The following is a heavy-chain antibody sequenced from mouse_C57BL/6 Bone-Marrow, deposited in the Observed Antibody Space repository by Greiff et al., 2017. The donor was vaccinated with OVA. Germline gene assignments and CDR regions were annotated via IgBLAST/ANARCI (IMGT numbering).Heavy chain of an antibody. CDR3: ARPPFTTVVPYWYFDV. V-gene: IGHV5-6*01. CDR2: ISSGGSYT. CDR1: GFTFSSYG. Sequence: EVHLVESGGDLVKPGGSLKLSCAASGFTFSSYGMSWVRQTPDKRLEWVATISSGGSYTYYPDSVKGRFTISRDNAKNTLYLQMSSLKSEDTAMYYCARPPFTTVVPYWYFDVWGTGTTVTVSS. D-gene: IGHD1-1*01. J-gene: IGHJ1*03.